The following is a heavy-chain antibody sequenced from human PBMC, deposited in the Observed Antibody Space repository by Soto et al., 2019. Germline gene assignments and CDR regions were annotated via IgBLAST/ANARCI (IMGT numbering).Heavy chain of an antibody. V-gene: IGHV2-5*01. CDR3: AHERSSWLSNWFDP. CDR1: GFSPSTSGVG. D-gene: IGHD6-13*01. J-gene: IGHJ5*02. CDR2: IYWNDDK. Sequence: GSGPTLVNPPQTPTLTRPFSGFSPSTSGVGVGWIRQPPGKALEWLALIYWNDDKRYSPSLKSRLTITKDTSKNQVVLTMTNMDPVDTATYYCAHERSSWLSNWFDPWGQGTLVTVSS.